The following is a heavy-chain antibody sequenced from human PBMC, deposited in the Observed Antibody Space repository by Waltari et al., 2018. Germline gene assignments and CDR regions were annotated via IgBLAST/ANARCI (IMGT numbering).Heavy chain of an antibody. CDR3: ARDMATDPGYYYYGMDV. Sequence: EVQLVESGGGLVQPGGSLRLSCAASGFTFSSYSMNWVRQAPGKGLEWVSYISSSSSTIYSADSVKGRFTIARDNAKNSLYLQMNSLRAEDTAVYYCARDMATDPGYYYYGMDVWGQGTTVTVSS. D-gene: IGHD5-12*01. J-gene: IGHJ6*02. V-gene: IGHV3-48*01. CDR1: GFTFSSYS. CDR2: ISSSSSTI.